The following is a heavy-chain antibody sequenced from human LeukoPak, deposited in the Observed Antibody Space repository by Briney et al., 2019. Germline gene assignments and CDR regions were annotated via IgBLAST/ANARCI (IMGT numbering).Heavy chain of an antibody. V-gene: IGHV3-20*04. CDR1: GLTFDDYG. D-gene: IGHD3-22*01. Sequence: PGGSLRLSCAASGLTFDDYGMSWVRQAPGKGLEWVSGINWNGGSTGYADSVKGRFTISRDNAKNSLYLQMNSLRAEDTALYYCARSTLYDSSGYPSYYYYYMDVWGKGTTVTVSS. J-gene: IGHJ6*03. CDR3: ARSTLYDSSGYPSYYYYYMDV. CDR2: INWNGGST.